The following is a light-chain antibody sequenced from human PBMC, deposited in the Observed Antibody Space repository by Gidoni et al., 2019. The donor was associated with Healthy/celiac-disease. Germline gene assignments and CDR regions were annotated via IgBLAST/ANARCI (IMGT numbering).Light chain of an antibody. J-gene: IGLJ3*02. CDR1: NIGSKS. CDR3: QVGDSSSDHPV. V-gene: IGLV3-21*02. Sequence: SYVLTQPPSVSVAPGQTARITCGGNNIGSKSVPWYQQKPGQAPVLVVYDDSDRTSGIPERFSGSNSGNTATLTISRVEAGDVADYYCQVGDSSSDHPVFGGGTKLTVL. CDR2: DDS.